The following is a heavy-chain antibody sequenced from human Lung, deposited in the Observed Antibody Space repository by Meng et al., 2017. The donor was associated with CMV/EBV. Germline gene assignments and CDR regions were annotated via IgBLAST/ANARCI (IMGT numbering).Heavy chain of an antibody. CDR2: ISSVGSNQ. CDR3: AHGGGDC. D-gene: IGHD4-23*01. CDR1: GFNFISYA. Sequence: QGRLVESGGGVVPRGRSVRLSGAASGFNFISYAMHLVRQAPGKGLEWVAFISSVGSNQSYEDSVKGRFTISRDNSKNTLYLQMNSLRAEETAVYYCAHGGGDCWGQGTLVTVSS. V-gene: IGHV3-30-3*01. J-gene: IGHJ4*02.